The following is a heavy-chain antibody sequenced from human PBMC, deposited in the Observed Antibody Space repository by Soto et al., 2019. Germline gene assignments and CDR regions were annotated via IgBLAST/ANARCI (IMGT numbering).Heavy chain of an antibody. V-gene: IGHV3-23*01. Sequence: GSLRLSCAASGFTFSNYAISWVRQAPGKGLEWVSIISGSGDTPYYADSVKGRFTISRDNSRNTLYRQMNSLRAGDSAKYYCAKEGNSGLYYFEYWGPGTLVTVSS. CDR2: ISGSGDTP. CDR1: GFTFSNYA. D-gene: IGHD6-19*01. J-gene: IGHJ4*02. CDR3: AKEGNSGLYYFEY.